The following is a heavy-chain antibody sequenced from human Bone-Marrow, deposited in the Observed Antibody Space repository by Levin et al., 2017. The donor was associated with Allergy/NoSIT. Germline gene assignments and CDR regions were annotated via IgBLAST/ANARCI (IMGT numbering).Heavy chain of an antibody. CDR1: GFTFRHYT. Sequence: GESLKISCAASGFTFRHYTMNWVRQAPGKGLEWVSCITSSGDGTYYADSVKGRFTISRDNAKNSLYLQLNRLRDEDTAMYYWSRDPARGYYDSSGYSGDHWGQGTLVTVSS. V-gene: IGHV3-48*02. CDR3: SRDPARGYYDSSGYSGDH. D-gene: IGHD3-22*01. J-gene: IGHJ4*02. CDR2: ITSSGDGT.